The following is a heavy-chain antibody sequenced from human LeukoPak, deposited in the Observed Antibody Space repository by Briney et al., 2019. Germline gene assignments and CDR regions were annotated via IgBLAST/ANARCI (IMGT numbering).Heavy chain of an antibody. CDR3: ARWDGYGDY. CDR1: GFSLNTYG. Sequence: GGSLRLSCEAAGFSLNTYGITWVRQAPGKGLEWVSGFSGGSGTTRYRDSVKGRFAISRDNSKNTVFLQMDSLRAEDTAVYYCARWDGYGDYWGQGTLVTVSS. V-gene: IGHV3-23*01. CDR2: FSGGSGTT. J-gene: IGHJ4*02. D-gene: IGHD5-24*01.